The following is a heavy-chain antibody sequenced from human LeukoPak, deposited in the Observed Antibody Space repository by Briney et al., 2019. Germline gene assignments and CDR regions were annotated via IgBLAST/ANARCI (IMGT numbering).Heavy chain of an antibody. Sequence: GASVKVSCKASGYTFTSYGISWVRQAPGQGLEWMGWISAYNGNTNYAQKLQGRVTMTTDTSTSTAYMELRSLRSDDTAVYYCARDRREYQLLYDNWFDPWGQGTLVTVSS. J-gene: IGHJ5*02. V-gene: IGHV1-18*01. CDR2: ISAYNGNT. CDR1: GYTFTSYG. D-gene: IGHD2-2*02. CDR3: ARDRREYQLLYDNWFDP.